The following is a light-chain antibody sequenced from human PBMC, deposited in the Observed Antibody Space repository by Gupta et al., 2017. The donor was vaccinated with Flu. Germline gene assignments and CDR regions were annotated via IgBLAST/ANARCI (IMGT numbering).Light chain of an antibody. Sequence: EIVMTQSPATLPVSPGESATLSCRASQSVSSNLAWYQQKPEQAPRLLIYGASTRATGIAARFSGSGSGTEFTLTISSLQSEDFALYYCQHYNSWPPPYTFGQGTKLEIK. CDR1: QSVSSN. J-gene: IGKJ2*01. CDR3: QHYNSWPPPYT. V-gene: IGKV3-15*01. CDR2: GAS.